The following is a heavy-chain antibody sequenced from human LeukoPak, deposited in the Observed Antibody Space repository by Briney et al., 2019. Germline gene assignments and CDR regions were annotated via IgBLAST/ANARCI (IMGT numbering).Heavy chain of an antibody. CDR1: GFTFSNYA. J-gene: IGHJ4*02. CDR3: AKDRGDYPPYFDY. V-gene: IGHV3-23*01. CDR2: VSGSDGTP. D-gene: IGHD2-21*02. Sequence: GSLRLSCAASGFTFSNYAMSWVRQAPGKGLEWVSAVSGSDGTPFYADSVKGRFTISRDNSKNTLYLQMNSLQTEDTAVYYCAKDRGDYPPYFDYWGQGTLVTVSS.